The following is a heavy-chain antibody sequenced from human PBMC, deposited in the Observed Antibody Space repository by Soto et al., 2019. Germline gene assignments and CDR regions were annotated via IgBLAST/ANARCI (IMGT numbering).Heavy chain of an antibody. CDR2: ISSSSSTI. D-gene: IGHD1-26*01. CDR3: ARSPVLDAFDI. CDR1: GFTFSSYS. Sequence: GGSLRLSCAASGFTFSSYSMNWVRQAPGKGLEWVSYISSSSSTIYYADSVKGRFTISRDNAKNSLYLQMNSLRDGDTAVYYCARSPVLDAFDIWGQGTMVTVSS. J-gene: IGHJ3*02. V-gene: IGHV3-48*02.